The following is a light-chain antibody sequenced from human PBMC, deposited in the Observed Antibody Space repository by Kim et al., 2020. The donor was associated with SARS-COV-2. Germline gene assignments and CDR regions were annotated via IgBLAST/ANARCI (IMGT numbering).Light chain of an antibody. Sequence: SYELTQPPSVSVSPGQTARITCSGDALPNQYVYWYQQRPGRAPVLIIYRDTERPSGVPERISGSSSGTTATLTIGGVQAEDESDYYCQSPDSSATWVFGGGTQLTVL. CDR1: ALPNQY. J-gene: IGLJ3*02. CDR3: QSPDSSATWV. CDR2: RDT. V-gene: IGLV3-25*03.